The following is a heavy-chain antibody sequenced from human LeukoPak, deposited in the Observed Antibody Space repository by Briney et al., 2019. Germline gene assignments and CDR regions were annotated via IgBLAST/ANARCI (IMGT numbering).Heavy chain of an antibody. CDR1: GYTFTSYG. V-gene: IGHV1-18*01. CDR3: ARADIRAIASSGWYGFDY. J-gene: IGHJ4*02. Sequence: ASVKVSCKASGYTFTSYGISWVRQAPGQGLEWMGWISAYNGNTNYAQKLQGRVTMTTDTSTRTAYMELRSLRSDDPAVYYCARADIRAIASSGWYGFDYWGQGTLVTVSS. CDR2: ISAYNGNT. D-gene: IGHD6-19*01.